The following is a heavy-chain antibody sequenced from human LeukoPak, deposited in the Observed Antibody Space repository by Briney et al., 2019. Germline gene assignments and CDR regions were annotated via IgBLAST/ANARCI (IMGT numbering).Heavy chain of an antibody. J-gene: IGHJ4*02. V-gene: IGHV3-23*01. D-gene: IGHD3-9*01. CDR1: GFTFSSYA. CDR2: ISGSGGST. CDR3: ARDPHSRYFDWLSNKFDY. Sequence: PGGSLRLSCAASGFTFSSYAMSWVRQAPGKGLEWVSAISGSGGSTYYADSVKGRFTISRDNAKNSLYLQMNSLRAEDTAVYYCARDPHSRYFDWLSNKFDYWGQGTLVTVSS.